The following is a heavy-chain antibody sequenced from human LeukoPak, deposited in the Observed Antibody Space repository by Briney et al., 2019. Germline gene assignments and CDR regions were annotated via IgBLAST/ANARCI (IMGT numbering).Heavy chain of an antibody. J-gene: IGHJ4*02. CDR2: ISGSGGST. CDR1: GFTFSSYA. V-gene: IGHV3-23*01. Sequence: PGGSLRLSCAASGFTFSSYAMSWVRQAPGKGLEWVSAISGSGGSTYYADSVKGRFTISRDNSKNTLYLQMNSLRAEDTAVYYCAKDHEDIVVVPAAVLFDYWGQGTLVTVSS. D-gene: IGHD2-2*01. CDR3: AKDHEDIVVVPAAVLFDY.